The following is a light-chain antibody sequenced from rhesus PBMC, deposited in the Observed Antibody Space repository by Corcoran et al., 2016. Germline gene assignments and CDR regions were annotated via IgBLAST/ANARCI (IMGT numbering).Light chain of an antibody. Sequence: DIVLTQSPASLAVSPGQRATISCRASESVTVFGINLIPWYQQKPGQPPKLLVPESAKKPPGVPARFRGSGSGSDFTLKINTVEVDDGAVYFCLQSKDFPRTFGQGTKVEIK. CDR1: ESVTVFGINL. V-gene: IGKV7-13*01. J-gene: IGKJ1*01. CDR2: ESA. CDR3: LQSKDFPRT.